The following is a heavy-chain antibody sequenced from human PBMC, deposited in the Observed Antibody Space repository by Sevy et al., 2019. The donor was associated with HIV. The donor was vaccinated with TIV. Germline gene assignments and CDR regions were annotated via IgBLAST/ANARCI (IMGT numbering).Heavy chain of an antibody. V-gene: IGHV3-23*01. CDR1: GFTFSSYA. Sequence: GGSLRLSCAASGFTFSSYAMSWVRQAPGKGLEWVSAISGSGGSTYYADSVKGRFTISRDNSKNTLYLQMNSLRAEGTAVYYCAKDPSYCGGDCYPYWYFDLWGRGTLVTVSS. J-gene: IGHJ2*01. D-gene: IGHD2-21*02. CDR3: AKDPSYCGGDCYPYWYFDL. CDR2: ISGSGGST.